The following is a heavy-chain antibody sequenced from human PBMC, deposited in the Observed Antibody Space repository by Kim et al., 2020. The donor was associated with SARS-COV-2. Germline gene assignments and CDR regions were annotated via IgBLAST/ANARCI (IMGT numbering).Heavy chain of an antibody. V-gene: IGHV4-34*01. CDR3: ARATYCGADCYPGYFDY. D-gene: IGHD2-21*02. J-gene: IGHJ4*02. Sequence: LKSRVTISVDTSKNQFSLKLTSVTAADTAVYYCARATYCGADCYPGYFDYWGQGTLVTVSS.